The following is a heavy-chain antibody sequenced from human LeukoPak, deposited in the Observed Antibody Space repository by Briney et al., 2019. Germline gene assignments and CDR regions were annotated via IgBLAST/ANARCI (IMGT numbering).Heavy chain of an antibody. CDR2: IQTNGSA. V-gene: IGHV4-4*09. CDR1: GASISENC. CDR3: ARGVTPGGAFDI. D-gene: IGHD4-23*01. J-gene: IGHJ3*02. Sequence: SGTLSLTCTVSGASISENCWSWIRQPPGKGLEWLGYIQTNGSANYNPPLKSRVFISRETPKNQFSLMLTSVTAADTAVYYCARGVTPGGAFDIWGQGTMVTVSS.